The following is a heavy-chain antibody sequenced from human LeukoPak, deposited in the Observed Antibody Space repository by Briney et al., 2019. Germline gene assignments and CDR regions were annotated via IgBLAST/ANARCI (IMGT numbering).Heavy chain of an antibody. Sequence: SSETLSLTCTVSGGSISSYYWSWIRQPPGKGLEWRGYIYYSGSTNYNPSLKSRVTISVDTSKNQFSLKLSSVTAADTAVYYCARVAGSYCFDYWGQGTQVTVSS. CDR3: ARVAGSYCFDY. J-gene: IGHJ4*02. CDR1: GGSISSYY. CDR2: IYYSGST. D-gene: IGHD1-26*01. V-gene: IGHV4-59*12.